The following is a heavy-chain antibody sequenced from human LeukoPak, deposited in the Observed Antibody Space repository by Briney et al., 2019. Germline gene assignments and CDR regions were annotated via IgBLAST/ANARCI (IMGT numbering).Heavy chain of an antibody. D-gene: IGHD6-13*01. Sequence: GGSLRLSCAASGFTFSSYEMNWVRQAPGKGLEWVSYISSSGSTIYYADSVKGRLTISRDNAKNSLYLQMNSLRAEDTAVYYCARVRRYSSSWYDYWGQGTLVTVSS. V-gene: IGHV3-48*03. CDR3: ARVRRYSSSWYDY. CDR1: GFTFSSYE. J-gene: IGHJ4*02. CDR2: ISSSGSTI.